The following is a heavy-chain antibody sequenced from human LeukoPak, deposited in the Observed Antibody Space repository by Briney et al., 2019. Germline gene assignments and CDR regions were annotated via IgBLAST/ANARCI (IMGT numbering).Heavy chain of an antibody. CDR3: ARDYSGNFWSGYYFDY. J-gene: IGHJ4*02. V-gene: IGHV3-20*04. Sequence: GGSLRLSCAASGFTFDDYGMSWVRQAPGKGLEWVSGINWNGGSTGYADSVKGRFTISRDNAKNSLYLQMNSLRAEDTALYYCARDYSGNFWSGYYFDYWGQGTLVAVPS. D-gene: IGHD3-3*01. CDR1: GFTFDDYG. CDR2: INWNGGST.